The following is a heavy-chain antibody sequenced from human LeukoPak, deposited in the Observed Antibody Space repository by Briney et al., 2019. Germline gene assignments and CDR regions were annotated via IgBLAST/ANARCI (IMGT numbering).Heavy chain of an antibody. V-gene: IGHV1-8*03. CDR3: ARGRRITTVRGGGWFDP. CDR2: MNPNSGNT. Sequence: ASVKVSCKASGYTFTSYDINWVRQATGQGLEWMGWMNPNSGNTGYAQKFQGRVTITRNTSISTAYMELSSLRSEDTAVYYCARGRRITTVRGGGWFDPWGQGTLVTVSS. J-gene: IGHJ5*02. CDR1: GYTFTSYD. D-gene: IGHD3-10*01.